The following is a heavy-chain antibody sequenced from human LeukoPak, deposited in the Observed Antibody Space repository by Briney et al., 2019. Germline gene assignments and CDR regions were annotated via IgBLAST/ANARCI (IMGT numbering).Heavy chain of an antibody. J-gene: IGHJ4*02. CDR2: TTGSGAST. CDR3: TFDSRFDY. D-gene: IGHD3-22*01. CDR1: GFTFSNYG. V-gene: IGHV3-23*01. Sequence: GGSLRLSCAASGFTFSNYGMNWVRQAPGKGLEWVSGTTGSGASTYYSDSVKGRFAISRDNSKNTLYLQMNSLRAEDTAVYYCTFDSRFDYWGQGTLVSVSS.